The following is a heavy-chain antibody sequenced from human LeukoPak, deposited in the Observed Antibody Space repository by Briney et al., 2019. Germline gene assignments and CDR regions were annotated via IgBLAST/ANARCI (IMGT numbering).Heavy chain of an antibody. CDR3: ARTSVAAAISPYFFDL. Sequence: GGSLRLSCAASGFTFSSYSMNWVRQAPGKGLEWVSFISSSSNYRYYADSVKGRFTISRDNAKNSLYLQMASLRAEDTAVYYCARTSVAAAISPYFFDLGRQGTLVTVSS. J-gene: IGHJ4*02. V-gene: IGHV3-21*01. CDR1: GFTFSSYS. CDR2: ISSSSNYR. D-gene: IGHD2-2*02.